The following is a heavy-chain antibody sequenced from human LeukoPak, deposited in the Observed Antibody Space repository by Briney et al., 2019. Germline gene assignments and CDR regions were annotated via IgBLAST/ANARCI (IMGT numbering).Heavy chain of an antibody. V-gene: IGHV4-34*01. J-gene: IGHJ4*02. CDR2: INHSGST. Sequence: SETLSLTCAVYGGSFSGYYWSWIRQPPGKGLEWIGEINHSGSTNYNPSLKSRVTISVDTSRNQFSLKLSSVTAADTAVYYCARDVLVRVSDYGDYVEGYWGQGTLVTVSS. D-gene: IGHD4-17*01. CDR1: GGSFSGYY. CDR3: ARDVLVRVSDYGDYVEGY.